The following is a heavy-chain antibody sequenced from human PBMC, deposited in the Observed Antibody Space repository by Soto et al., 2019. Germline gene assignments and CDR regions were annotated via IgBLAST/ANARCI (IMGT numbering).Heavy chain of an antibody. CDR1: GFTLSDYY. V-gene: IGHV3-11*01. D-gene: IGHD5-12*01. CDR2: ISQSGSDV. Sequence: PGVALRPSWGVSGFTLSDYYKSWRRQGPWKGPEWISHISQSGSDVYYAASVRGRFTISRDNAKNSLYLHMNTVRAEDTAVYYCARPRRDGYNYWFEPWGQGTLVTVSS. J-gene: IGHJ5*02. CDR3: ARPRRDGYNYWFEP.